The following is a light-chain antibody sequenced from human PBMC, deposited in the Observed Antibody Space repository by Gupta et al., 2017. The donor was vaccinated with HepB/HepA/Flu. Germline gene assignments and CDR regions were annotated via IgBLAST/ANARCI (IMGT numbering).Light chain of an antibody. Sequence: QSVLPQQPSVSAATGQTATIPCSGSNTDVGSHYVSWYQVVPRAAPKLLILRDVERPTGMLSRFSGSKSGTSATLAISELQAVDEADYYCGTREITLRGVFGGGTRLTVL. V-gene: IGLV1-51*02. CDR2: RDV. CDR3: GTREITLRGV. CDR1: NTDVGSHY. J-gene: IGLJ3*02.